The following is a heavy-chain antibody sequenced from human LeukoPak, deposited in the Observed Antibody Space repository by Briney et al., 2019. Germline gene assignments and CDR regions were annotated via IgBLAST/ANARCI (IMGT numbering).Heavy chain of an antibody. D-gene: IGHD3-10*01. V-gene: IGHV3-74*01. Sequence: GGSLRLSCAASGFTFSSYWMHWVRQAPGKGLVWVSRINSDGSSTSYADSVKGRFTISRDNAKNTLYLQMNSLRAEDTAVYYCAVIGDYYYYYMDVWGKGTTVTISS. CDR2: INSDGSST. J-gene: IGHJ6*03. CDR3: AVIGDYYYYYMDV. CDR1: GFTFSSYW.